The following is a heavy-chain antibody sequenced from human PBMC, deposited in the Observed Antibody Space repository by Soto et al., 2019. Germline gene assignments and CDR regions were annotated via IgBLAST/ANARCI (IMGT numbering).Heavy chain of an antibody. D-gene: IGHD1-26*01. CDR2: ISTSTYI. V-gene: IGHV3-21*04. Sequence: GGSLRLSCAASGFTFSSYTMNWVRQAPGKGLEWVLSISTSTYIYYADSVKGRFTISRDNAMNSLYLQMNSLRAEDTAVYYCARGPSGTYSSYFFNYWGQGTLVTVS. CDR1: GFTFSSYT. CDR3: ARGPSGTYSSYFFNY. J-gene: IGHJ4*02.